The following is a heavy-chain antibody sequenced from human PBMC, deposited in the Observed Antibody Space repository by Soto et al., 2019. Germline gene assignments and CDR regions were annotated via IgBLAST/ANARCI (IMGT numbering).Heavy chain of an antibody. D-gene: IGHD1-1*01. V-gene: IGHV4-61*01. CDR2: IYYSGST. CDR3: ARDDWNDRGSFDY. CDR1: GGSVSSGSYY. Sequence: QVQLQESGPGLVKPSETLSLTCTVSGGSVSSGSYYWSWIRQPPGKGLEWIGYIYYSGSTNYNPSLKSRLTISVDTSKNQFSLKLSSVTAADTAVYYCARDDWNDRGSFDYWGQGTLVTVSS. J-gene: IGHJ4*02.